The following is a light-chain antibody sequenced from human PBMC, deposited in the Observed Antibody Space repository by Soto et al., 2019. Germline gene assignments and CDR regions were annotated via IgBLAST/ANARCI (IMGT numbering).Light chain of an antibody. CDR3: QQYQNWPRT. V-gene: IGKV3-15*01. Sequence: DIVMTQSPVTLSVSPGDRATLSCRASQSVGHNLAWFQPKPGQAPRLLIYGASAGATGIPDRFSGSGFGAEFPLTISSLESEDLAVYYFQQYQNWPRTFGQGTKVEMK. CDR1: QSVGHN. J-gene: IGKJ1*01. CDR2: GAS.